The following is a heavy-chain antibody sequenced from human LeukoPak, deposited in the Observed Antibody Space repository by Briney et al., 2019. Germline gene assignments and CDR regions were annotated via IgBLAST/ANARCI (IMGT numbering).Heavy chain of an antibody. J-gene: IGHJ4*02. D-gene: IGHD6-19*01. V-gene: IGHV1-58*02. CDR1: GFTFTSSA. Sequence: GASVKVSCKASGFTFTSSAMQWVRQARGQRLEWIGWIVVGSGNTNYAQKFQERVTITRDMSTSTAYMELSSLRSEDTAVYYCAAELAHSSGWYIWGQGTLVTVSS. CDR3: AAELAHSSGWYI. CDR2: IVVGSGNT.